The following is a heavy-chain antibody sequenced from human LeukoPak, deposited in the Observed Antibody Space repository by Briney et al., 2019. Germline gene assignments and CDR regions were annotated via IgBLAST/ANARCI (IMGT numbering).Heavy chain of an antibody. CDR3: ARILTSGSFDY. D-gene: IGHD1-26*01. J-gene: IGHJ4*02. CDR1: GFTFSSYW. V-gene: IGHV3-23*01. CDR2: IGGTAGTT. Sequence: GRSLRLSCAASGFTFSSYWMSWVRQAPGKGLEWVSAIGGTAGTTYYADSVKGRFTISRDNSKNTLYLQMNSLRAEDTAVYYCARILTSGSFDYWGQGTLVIVSS.